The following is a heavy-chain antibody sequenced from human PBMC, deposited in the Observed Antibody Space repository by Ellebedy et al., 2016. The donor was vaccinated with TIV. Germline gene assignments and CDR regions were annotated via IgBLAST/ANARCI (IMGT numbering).Heavy chain of an antibody. CDR2: IYHSGNT. V-gene: IGHV4-4*02. D-gene: IGHD5-18*01. CDR1: GGSISSSNW. J-gene: IGHJ4*02. CDR3: AREGENTVMALDY. Sequence: MPSETLSLTCAVSGGSISSSNWCSWVRQPPGKWLEWTGEIYHSGNTNYNPSLKSRVTISVDKSKNQFSLKLNSVTAADTAVYYCAREGENTVMALDYWGQGTLVTVSS.